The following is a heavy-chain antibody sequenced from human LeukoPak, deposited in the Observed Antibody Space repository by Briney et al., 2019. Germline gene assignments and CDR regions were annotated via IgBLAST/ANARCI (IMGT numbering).Heavy chain of an antibody. D-gene: IGHD4-23*01. Sequence: PGGSLRLSCAASGFTFSSYAMSWVRQAPGKGLEWVSAISGSGGSTYYADSVKGRFTISRDNSKNTLYLQMNSLRAEDTAVYYCAIDLEDYGGNWFDPWGQGTLVTVS. CDR2: ISGSGGST. CDR1: GFTFSSYA. CDR3: AIDLEDYGGNWFDP. J-gene: IGHJ5*02. V-gene: IGHV3-23*01.